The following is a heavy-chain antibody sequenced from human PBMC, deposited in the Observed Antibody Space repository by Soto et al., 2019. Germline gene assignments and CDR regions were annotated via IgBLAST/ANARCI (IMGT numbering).Heavy chain of an antibody. J-gene: IGHJ1*01. Sequence: QAHLMQSGAEVKKPGSSVKVSCKASGGTFSGYAISWVRQRPGRGLEWMGGIIPIFGITTYAEKFQGRITLAADESTGTAFMDLRSLISEDTAVYYCARDPRSITGTTSSEDFQFWGPGTLVSVSS. CDR3: ARDPRSITGTTSSEDFQF. CDR1: GGTFSGYA. D-gene: IGHD1-20*01. CDR2: IIPIFGIT. V-gene: IGHV1-69*01.